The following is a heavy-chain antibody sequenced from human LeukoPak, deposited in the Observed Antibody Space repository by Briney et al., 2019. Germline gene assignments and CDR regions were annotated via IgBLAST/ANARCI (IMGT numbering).Heavy chain of an antibody. Sequence: GGSLRLSCAASGFTFSSYSMNWVRQAPGKGLEWVSSISSSSSYIYYADSVKDRFTISRDNAKNSLYLQMNSLRAEDTAVYYCARGRTTVTTDFDYWGQGTLVTVSS. D-gene: IGHD4-17*01. CDR1: GFTFSSYS. V-gene: IGHV3-21*01. J-gene: IGHJ4*02. CDR2: ISSSSSYI. CDR3: ARGRTTVTTDFDY.